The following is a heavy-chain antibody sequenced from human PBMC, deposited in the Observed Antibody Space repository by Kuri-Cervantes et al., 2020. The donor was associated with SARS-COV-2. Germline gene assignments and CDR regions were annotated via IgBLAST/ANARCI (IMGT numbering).Heavy chain of an antibody. CDR2: ISANGGST. Sequence: GGSLRLSCSASGFIFSDFAMHWVREVPGKGLEFVSAISANGGSTYHADSVRGRFFMSRDNSQNTLYLQMNSLRAEDTAVYYCARGGRYYGSGSAHVLVYWGQGTLVTVSS. V-gene: IGHV3-64*04. CDR1: GFIFSDFA. CDR3: ARGGRYYGSGSAHVLVY. J-gene: IGHJ4*02. D-gene: IGHD3-10*01.